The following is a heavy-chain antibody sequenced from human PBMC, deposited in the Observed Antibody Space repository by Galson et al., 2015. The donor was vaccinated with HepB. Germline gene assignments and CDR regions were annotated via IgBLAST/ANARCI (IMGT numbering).Heavy chain of an antibody. Sequence: SLRLSCAASGFIFDDYVMHWVRQAPGKGLEWVSGISWNSVSIGYADSVKGRFIISRDSAKNSLYLQMNSLRAEDTALYYCAKDYSYGYDSFLGEIDYWGQGTLVTVSS. D-gene: IGHD3-16*01. V-gene: IGHV3-9*01. CDR2: ISWNSVSI. CDR3: AKDYSYGYDSFLGEIDY. CDR1: GFIFDDYV. J-gene: IGHJ4*02.